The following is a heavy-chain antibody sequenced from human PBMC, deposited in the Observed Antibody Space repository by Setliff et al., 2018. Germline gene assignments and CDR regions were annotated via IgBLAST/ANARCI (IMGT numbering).Heavy chain of an antibody. Sequence: GGSLRLSCAASGFTFDDYAMHWVRQPPGKGLEWVSGISWNSGSIGYADSVKGRFTISRDNAKNSLYLQMNGLRAEDTAVYYCARWTYSSGTGWGQGTLVTVSS. V-gene: IGHV3-9*01. CDR2: ISWNSGSI. J-gene: IGHJ4*02. D-gene: IGHD6-19*01. CDR3: ARWTYSSGTG. CDR1: GFTFDDYA.